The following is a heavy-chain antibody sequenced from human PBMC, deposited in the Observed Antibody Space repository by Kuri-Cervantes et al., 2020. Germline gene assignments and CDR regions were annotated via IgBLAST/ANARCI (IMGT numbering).Heavy chain of an antibody. V-gene: IGHV3-30*18. CDR2: ISYDGSNK. D-gene: IGHD3-22*01. CDR1: GFTVSSNY. Sequence: GESLKISCAASGFTVSSNYMSWVRQAPGKGLEWVAVISYDGSNKYYADSVKGRFTISRDNSKNTLYLQMNSLRAEDTAVYYCAKDQSGVYYYDSSGYLIFDYWGQGTLVTVSS. CDR3: AKDQSGVYYYDSSGYLIFDY. J-gene: IGHJ4*02.